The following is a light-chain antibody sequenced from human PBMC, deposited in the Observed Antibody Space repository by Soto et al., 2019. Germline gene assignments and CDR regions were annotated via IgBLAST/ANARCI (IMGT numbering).Light chain of an antibody. CDR2: VNIDGSH. Sequence: QLVLTQSPSVSASLGASVRVTCTLSSGHSSYAIAWHQQQPDKGPRYLMQVNIDGSHRKGDGIPDRFSGSSSGPERYLTISSLQSEDEADYYCQSWDTGIVVFGGGTKLTVL. J-gene: IGLJ2*01. V-gene: IGLV4-69*01. CDR3: QSWDTGIVV. CDR1: SGHSSYA.